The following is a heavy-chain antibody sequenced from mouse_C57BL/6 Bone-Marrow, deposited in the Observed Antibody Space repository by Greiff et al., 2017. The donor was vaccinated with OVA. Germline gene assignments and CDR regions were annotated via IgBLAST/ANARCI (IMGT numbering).Heavy chain of an antibody. J-gene: IGHJ2*01. V-gene: IGHV5-9*01. D-gene: IGHD1-1*01. CDR3: ARDYYYGSSPDY. Sequence: EVMLVESGGGLVKPGGSLKLSCAASGFTFSSYTMSWVRQTPEKRLEWVATISGGGGNTYYPDSVKGRFTISRANAKNTLYLQMSSLRSEDTALYYCARDYYYGSSPDYWGQGTTLTVSS. CDR1: GFTFSSYT. CDR2: ISGGGGNT.